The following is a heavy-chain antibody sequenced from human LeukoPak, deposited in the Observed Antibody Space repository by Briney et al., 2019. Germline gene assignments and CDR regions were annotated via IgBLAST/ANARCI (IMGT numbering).Heavy chain of an antibody. CDR3: AKDSVYGYEAIRGGHADFDY. Sequence: GGSLRLSCAASGFTFSSYGMHWVRQAPGEGLEWVAVISYDGSNKYYADSVKGRFTISRDNSKNTLYLQMNSLRAEDTAVYYCAKDSVYGYEAIRGGHADFDYWGQGTLVTVSS. J-gene: IGHJ4*02. CDR1: GFTFSSYG. D-gene: IGHD5-18*01. CDR2: ISYDGSNK. V-gene: IGHV3-30*18.